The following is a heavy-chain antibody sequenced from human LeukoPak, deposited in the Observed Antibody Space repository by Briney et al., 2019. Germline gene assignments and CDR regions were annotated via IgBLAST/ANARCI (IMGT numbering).Heavy chain of an antibody. J-gene: IGHJ5*02. CDR2: ISSSSSTI. D-gene: IGHD3-3*01. CDR3: AKEEWSGDKYNWFDP. V-gene: IGHV3-48*01. CDR1: GLTFSSYS. Sequence: GGSLRLSCVASGLTFSSYSMNWVRQAPGKGLEWISYISSSSSTIYYADSVKGRFTISRDNSKNTLYLQMNSLRAEDTAVYYCAKEEWSGDKYNWFDPWGQGTLVTVSS.